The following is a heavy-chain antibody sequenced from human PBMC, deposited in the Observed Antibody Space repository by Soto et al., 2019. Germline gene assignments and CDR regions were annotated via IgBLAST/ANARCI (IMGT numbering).Heavy chain of an antibody. J-gene: IGHJ6*02. CDR3: AKDLPRITIFGVVSGGYYGMDV. V-gene: IGHV3-23*01. Sequence: GGSLRLSCAASGFTFSSYAMSWVRQAPGKGLEWVSAISSSGGSTYYADSVKGRFTISRDNSKNTLYLQMNSLRAEDTAVYYCAKDLPRITIFGVVSGGYYGMDVWGQGTTVTVSS. D-gene: IGHD3-3*01. CDR1: GFTFSSYA. CDR2: ISSSGGST.